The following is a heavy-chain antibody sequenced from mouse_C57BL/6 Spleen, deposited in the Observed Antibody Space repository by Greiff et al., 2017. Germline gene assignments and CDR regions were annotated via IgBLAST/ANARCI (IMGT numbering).Heavy chain of an antibody. V-gene: IGHV1-61*01. Sequence: VQLQQPGAELVRPGSSVKLSCKASGYTFTSYWMDWVKQRPGQGLEWIGNIYPSDSETHYNQKFKDKATLTVDKSSSTAYMQLSSLTSEDSAVYYCARSISHEGFAYWGQGTLVTVSA. J-gene: IGHJ3*01. CDR2: IYPSDSET. CDR1: GYTFTSYW. CDR3: ARSISHEGFAY.